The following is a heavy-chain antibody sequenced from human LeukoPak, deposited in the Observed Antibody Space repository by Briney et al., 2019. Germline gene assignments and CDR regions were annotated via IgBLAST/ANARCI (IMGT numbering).Heavy chain of an antibody. CDR1: GGSISSSSYY. CDR2: IYYSGST. Sequence: SETLSLTCTVSGGSISSSSYYWGWIRQPPGKGLEWIGSIYYSGSTYYNPSLKSRVTISVDTSKNQFSLKLSSVTAADTAVYYCARQTTENPYCSSTSCYDYYYMDVWGKGTTVTVSS. V-gene: IGHV4-39*01. J-gene: IGHJ6*03. CDR3: ARQTTENPYCSSTSCYDYYYMDV. D-gene: IGHD2-2*01.